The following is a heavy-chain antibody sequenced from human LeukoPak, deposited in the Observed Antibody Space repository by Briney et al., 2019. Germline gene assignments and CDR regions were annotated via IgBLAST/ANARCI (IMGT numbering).Heavy chain of an antibody. J-gene: IGHJ4*02. D-gene: IGHD2-8*01. CDR3: ASGSFCTNGVCYKVFSH. CDR2: IKSDGSTT. V-gene: IGHV3-74*01. Sequence: PGGSLRLSCAPSGFTYSISGMHWGRQAPGKGLVWVSRIKSDGSTTTYADSVKGRFTISRDTAKNTLCLQMNSLRAEDTAVYYCASGSFCTNGVCYKVFSHWRQGTLVSVSS. CDR1: GFTYSISG.